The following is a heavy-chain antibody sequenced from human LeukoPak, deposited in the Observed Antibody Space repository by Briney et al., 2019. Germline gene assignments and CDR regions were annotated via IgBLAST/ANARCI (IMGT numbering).Heavy chain of an antibody. V-gene: IGHV6-1*01. D-gene: IGHD6-19*01. CDR3: ARDQGSNGDLDY. CDR1: GDSVSSNNAA. J-gene: IGHJ4*02. CDR2: TYYRSKWYN. Sequence: SQTLSLTCAISGDSVSSNNAAWNWIRKSPSRGLGWLGRTYYRSKWYNDYAVSVKSRVNINADTSKNQFSLHLNSVTPEDTAVYYCARDQGSNGDLDYWGQGTLVTVSS.